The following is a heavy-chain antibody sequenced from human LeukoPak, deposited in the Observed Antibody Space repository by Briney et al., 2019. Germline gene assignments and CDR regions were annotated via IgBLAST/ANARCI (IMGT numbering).Heavy chain of an antibody. CDR3: VRIPNGANFPNWFDP. CDR1: GFILSNYN. J-gene: IGHJ5*02. CDR2: ISGNSNDM. V-gene: IGHV3-21*01. D-gene: IGHD4/OR15-4a*01. Sequence: GGSLRLSCAASGFILSNYNMNWVRRAPGKGLEWVSSISGNSNDMNYADSVKGRFTISRDNTRNSLYLQMSSLRAEDTAIYYCVRIPNGANFPNWFDPWGQGTLVTVSS.